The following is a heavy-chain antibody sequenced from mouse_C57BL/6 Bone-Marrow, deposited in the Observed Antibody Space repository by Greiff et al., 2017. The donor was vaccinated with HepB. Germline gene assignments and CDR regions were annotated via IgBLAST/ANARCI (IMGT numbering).Heavy chain of an antibody. J-gene: IGHJ4*01. Sequence: EVHLVESGGGLVQSGRSLRLSCATSGFTFSDFYMEWVRQAPGKGLEWIAASRNKANDYTTEYSASVKGRFIVSRDTSQSILYLQMNALRAEDTAIYYCARDDGYYYAMDYWGQGTSVTVSS. CDR1: GFTFSDFY. D-gene: IGHD2-2*01. V-gene: IGHV7-1*01. CDR3: ARDDGYYYAMDY. CDR2: SRNKANDYTT.